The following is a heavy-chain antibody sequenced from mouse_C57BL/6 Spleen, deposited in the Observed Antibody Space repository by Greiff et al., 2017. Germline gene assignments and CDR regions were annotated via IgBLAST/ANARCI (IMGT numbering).Heavy chain of an antibody. J-gene: IGHJ3*01. CDR2: INPNNGGT. CDR3: ARSVGLLTY. V-gene: IGHV1-26*01. Sequence: VQLKESGPELVKPGASVKISCKASGYTFTDYYMNWVKQSHGKSLEWIGDINPNNGGTSYNQKFKGKATLTVDKSSSTAYMELRSLTSEDSAVYYCARSVGLLTYWGQGTLVTVSA. CDR1: GYTFTDYY. D-gene: IGHD1-1*01.